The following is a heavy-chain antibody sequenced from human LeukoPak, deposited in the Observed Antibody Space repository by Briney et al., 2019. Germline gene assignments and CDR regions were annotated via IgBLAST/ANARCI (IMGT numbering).Heavy chain of an antibody. V-gene: IGHV4-59*08. CDR2: ICYSGST. J-gene: IGHJ2*01. CDR3: ARLGMTYYYDSSGYYARYFDL. D-gene: IGHD3-22*01. CDR1: GGSISSYY. Sequence: SETLSLTCTVSGGSISSYYWSWIRQPPGKGLEWIGYICYSGSTNYNPSLKSRVTISVDTSKNQFSLKLSSVTAADTAVYYCARLGMTYYYDSSGYYARYFDLCGRGTLVTASS.